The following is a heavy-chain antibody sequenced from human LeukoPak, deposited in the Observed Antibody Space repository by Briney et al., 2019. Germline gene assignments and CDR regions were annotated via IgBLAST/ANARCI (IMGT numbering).Heavy chain of an antibody. J-gene: IGHJ1*01. Sequence: PSETLSLTCTVSGGSISSYYWSWIRQPPGKGLEWIGYIYYSGSTNYNPSLKSRVTISVDTSKNQFSLKLSSVTAADTAVYYCAGRSGSYYAEYFQHWGQGTLVTASS. CDR3: AGRSGSYYAEYFQH. V-gene: IGHV4-59*01. CDR2: IYYSGST. D-gene: IGHD3-10*01. CDR1: GGSISSYY.